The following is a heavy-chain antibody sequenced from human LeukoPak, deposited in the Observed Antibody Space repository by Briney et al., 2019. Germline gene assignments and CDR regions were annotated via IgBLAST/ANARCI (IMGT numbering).Heavy chain of an antibody. CDR3: AKVKYYGSGSYPGAFDI. CDR1: GFAFDDYA. J-gene: IGHJ3*02. V-gene: IGHV3-9*01. CDR2: ISWNSGSI. D-gene: IGHD3-10*01. Sequence: GGSLRLSCAASGFAFDDYAMHWVRQAPGKGLEWVPGISWNSGSIGYADSVKGRFTISRDNAKNSLYLQMNSLRAEDTALYYCAKVKYYGSGSYPGAFDIWGQGTMVTVSS.